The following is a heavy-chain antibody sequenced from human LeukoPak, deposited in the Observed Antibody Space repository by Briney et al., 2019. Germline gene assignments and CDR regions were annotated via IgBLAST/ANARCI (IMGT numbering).Heavy chain of an antibody. CDR2: INPNSGGT. CDR1: GYTFTGYY. Sequence: ASVKVSCKASGYTFTGYYTHWVRQAPGQGLEWMGWINPNSGGTYYAQKFQGRVTMTSDTSISTAYMELSRLRSDNTAVYYCARDLYGGTSATFDYWGQGTLVTVSS. J-gene: IGHJ4*02. CDR3: ARDLYGGTSATFDY. D-gene: IGHD4-23*01. V-gene: IGHV1-2*02.